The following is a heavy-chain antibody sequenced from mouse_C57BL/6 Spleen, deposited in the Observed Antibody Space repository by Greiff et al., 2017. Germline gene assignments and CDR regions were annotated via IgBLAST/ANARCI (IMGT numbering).Heavy chain of an antibody. J-gene: IGHJ4*01. V-gene: IGHV14-2*01. Sequence: EVKLVESGAELVKPGASVKLSCTASGFNIKDYYMHWVKQRTEQGLEWIGRIDPEDGETKYAPKFQGKATITADTSSNTAYLQLSSLTSEDTAVYYCARSGLTAQATYDAMDYWGQGTSVTVSS. CDR1: GFNIKDYY. CDR2: IDPEDGET. CDR3: ARSGLTAQATYDAMDY. D-gene: IGHD3-2*02.